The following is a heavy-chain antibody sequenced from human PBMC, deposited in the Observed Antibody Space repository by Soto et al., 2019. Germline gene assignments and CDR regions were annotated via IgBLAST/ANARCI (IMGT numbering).Heavy chain of an antibody. CDR3: AKARGASYYYDSSGYSNWFDP. D-gene: IGHD3-22*01. V-gene: IGHV3-23*01. CDR1: VFTFSIYA. CDR2: ISGSGGST. J-gene: IGHJ5*02. Sequence: WGSLVLCCASSVFTFSIYAMSWVRQAPGRGLDLVSAISGSGGSTYYADSVKGRFTISRDNSKNTLYLQMNSLRAEDTAVYYCAKARGASYYYDSSGYSNWFDPWGQGTMVTVSS.